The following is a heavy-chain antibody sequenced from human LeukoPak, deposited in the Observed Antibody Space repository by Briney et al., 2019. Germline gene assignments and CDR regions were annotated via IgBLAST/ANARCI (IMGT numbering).Heavy chain of an antibody. D-gene: IGHD1-26*01. V-gene: IGHV4-34*01. CDR1: GGSLSGYY. Sequence: SETLSLTCAVYGGSLSGYYWSWIRQPPGKGLEWIGEINHSGSTNYNPSLKSRVTISVDRSKNQFSLKLSSVTAADTAVYYCARETPLGVRVSSSYFDYWGQGTLVTVSS. J-gene: IGHJ4*02. CDR2: INHSGST. CDR3: ARETPLGVRVSSSYFDY.